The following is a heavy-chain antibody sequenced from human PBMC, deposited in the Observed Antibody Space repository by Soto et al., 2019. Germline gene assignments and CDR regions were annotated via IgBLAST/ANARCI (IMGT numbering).Heavy chain of an antibody. Sequence: GASVKVSCKASGYMFTGYYMHWVRQAPGQGLEWMGCINPDSGGTNYQQKFQGRVTMTRDTSISTSYLELSILTSDDTAVYYCTRNVATFNFDYWGQGTLVTVSS. CDR3: TRNVATFNFDY. J-gene: IGHJ4*02. D-gene: IGHD5-12*01. V-gene: IGHV1-2*02. CDR1: GYMFTGYY. CDR2: INPDSGGT.